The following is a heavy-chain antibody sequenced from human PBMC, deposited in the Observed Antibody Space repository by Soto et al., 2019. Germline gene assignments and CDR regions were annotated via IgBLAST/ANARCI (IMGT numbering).Heavy chain of an antibody. CDR2: IHDGNGYT. J-gene: IGHJ3*02. CDR3: AIVQYSGYDVKLAFDI. CDR1: GYTFDNYA. Sequence: QVQLVQSGAQVKKPGASVKVSCKASGYTFDNYALHWVRQAPGRRLECMGWIHDGNGYTKYSQSFQGRVTITRDTAASTVHMDLSSLRSEDTAVYYWAIVQYSGYDVKLAFDIWGQGTMVTGSS. D-gene: IGHD5-12*01. V-gene: IGHV1-3*01.